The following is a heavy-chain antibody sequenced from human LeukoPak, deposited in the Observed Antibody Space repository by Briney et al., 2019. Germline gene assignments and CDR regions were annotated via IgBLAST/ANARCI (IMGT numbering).Heavy chain of an antibody. J-gene: IGHJ4*02. Sequence: GGSLRLSCAASRFTFSSYSMNWVRQAPGKGLEWVSSISSSSSYIYYADSVKGRFTISRDNAKNSLYLQMNSLRAEDTAVYYCAIIAVAGTVDYWGQGTLVTVSS. CDR3: AIIAVAGTVDY. V-gene: IGHV3-21*01. D-gene: IGHD6-19*01. CDR2: ISSSSSYI. CDR1: RFTFSSYS.